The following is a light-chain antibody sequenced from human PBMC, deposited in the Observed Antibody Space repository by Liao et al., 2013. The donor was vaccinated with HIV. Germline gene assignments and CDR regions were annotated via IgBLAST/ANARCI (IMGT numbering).Light chain of an antibody. CDR1: NIGTKA. CDR2: YDS. J-gene: IGLJ1*01. V-gene: IGLV3-21*01. Sequence: SYVVTQPPAVSVAPGKTANISCGGSNIGTKAVHWYQRKPGQAPVVLIFYDSDRPSGIPERFSGSNSGNTATLTISGTQAMDEADYYCQAWDSNTAYVFGTGTKVTVL. CDR3: QAWDSNTAYV.